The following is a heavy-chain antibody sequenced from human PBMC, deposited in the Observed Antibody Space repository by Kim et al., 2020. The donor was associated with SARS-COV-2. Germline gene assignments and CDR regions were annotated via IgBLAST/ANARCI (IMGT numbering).Heavy chain of an antibody. J-gene: IGHJ6*02. CDR3: ASYYGSGLDYGMDV. D-gene: IGHD3-10*01. Sequence: GGSLRLSCAASGFTFSDYYMSWIRQAPRKGLEWVSYISSSGSTIYYADSVKGRFTISRDNAKNSLYLQMSSLRAEDTAVYYCASYYGSGLDYGMDVWGQGTTVTVSS. CDR1: GFTFSDYY. V-gene: IGHV3-11*04. CDR2: ISSSGSTI.